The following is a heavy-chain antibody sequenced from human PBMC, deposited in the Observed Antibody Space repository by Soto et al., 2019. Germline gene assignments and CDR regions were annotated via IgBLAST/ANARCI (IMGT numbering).Heavy chain of an antibody. CDR1: GRTFSSYA. CDR3: AREDTLTTAYYSSGMDV. V-gene: IGHV1-69*01. Sequence: QVQLVQSGAEVKKPGSSVTVSCKASGRTFSSYAISWVRQAPGQGLEWMGGIIPIFGTANYAQKFQGRVTITADEATSTGYMAQSRLRPEDTAVYYCAREDTLTTAYYSSGMDVWGRWTTVTVCS. CDR2: IIPIFGTA. D-gene: IGHD4-17*01. J-gene: IGHJ6*02.